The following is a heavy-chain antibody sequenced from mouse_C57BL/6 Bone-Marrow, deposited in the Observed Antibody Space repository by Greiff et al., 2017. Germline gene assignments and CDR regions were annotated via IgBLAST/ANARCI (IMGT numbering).Heavy chain of an antibody. CDR3: ARFPFFDY. CDR2: ISSGSSTI. J-gene: IGHJ2*01. V-gene: IGHV5-17*01. CDR1: GFTFSDYG. Sequence: EVKVVESGGGLVKPGGSLKLSCAASGFTFSDYGMHWVRQAPEKGLEWVAYISSGSSTIYYADTVKGRFTISRDNAKNTLFLQMTSLRSEDTAMYYCARFPFFDYWGKGTTLTVSS.